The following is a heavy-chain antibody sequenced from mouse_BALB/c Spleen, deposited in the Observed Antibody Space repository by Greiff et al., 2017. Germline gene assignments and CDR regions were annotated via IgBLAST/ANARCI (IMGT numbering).Heavy chain of an antibody. D-gene: IGHD1-1*01. CDR2: ISSGGST. CDR1: GFTFSSYA. Sequence: EVKLMESGGDLVKPGGSLKLSCAASGFTFSSYAMSWVRQTPEKRLAWVASISSGGSTYYPDSVKGRFTISRDNARNILYLQMSSLRSEDTAMYYCARDGSLHWYFDVWGAGTTVTVSS. V-gene: IGHV5-6-5*01. CDR3: ARDGSLHWYFDV. J-gene: IGHJ1*01.